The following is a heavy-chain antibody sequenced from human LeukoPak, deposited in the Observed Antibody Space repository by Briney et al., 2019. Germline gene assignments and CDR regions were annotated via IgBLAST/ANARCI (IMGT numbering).Heavy chain of an antibody. D-gene: IGHD6-13*01. CDR2: VRSKANGYAT. CDR3: TSGIIPAGGENFDY. V-gene: IGHV3-73*01. J-gene: IGHJ4*02. CDR1: GFTFSGSA. Sequence: PGGSLRLSCAASGFTFSGSAMHWVRQASGKGLEWVGRVRSKANGYATAYAESVKGRFTISRDDSENTAYLQMNSLKIEDTAVYYCTSGIIPAGGENFDYWGQGTLVTVSP.